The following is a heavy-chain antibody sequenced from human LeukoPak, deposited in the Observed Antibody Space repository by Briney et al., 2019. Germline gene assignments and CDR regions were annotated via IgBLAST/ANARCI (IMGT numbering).Heavy chain of an antibody. D-gene: IGHD6-13*01. CDR3: ARERRAYSSSYDAFDI. J-gene: IGHJ3*02. Sequence: PSQTLSLTCAVSGGSISSGGYSWSWIRQPPGKGLEWIGYIYHSGSTYYNPSLKSRVTISVDRSKNQFSLKLSSVTAADTAVYYCARERRAYSSSYDAFDIWGQGTMVTVSS. V-gene: IGHV4-30-2*01. CDR1: GGSISSGGYS. CDR2: IYHSGST.